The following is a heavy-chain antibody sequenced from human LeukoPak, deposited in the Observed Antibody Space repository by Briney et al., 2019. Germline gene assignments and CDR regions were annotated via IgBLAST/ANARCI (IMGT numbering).Heavy chain of an antibody. V-gene: IGHV1-69*04. J-gene: IGHJ5*02. D-gene: IGHD5-18*01. Sequence: SVKVSCKALGSTYSSYAVSWVRQAPRHQLEWMGRIIPILGIANYAQKFQGRVTITADKTTSKGYMELSSLRSEDTAVYYCARARIQLWSLNWFGPWGQGTLVTVSS. CDR2: IIPILGIA. CDR1: GSTYSSYA. CDR3: ARARIQLWSLNWFGP.